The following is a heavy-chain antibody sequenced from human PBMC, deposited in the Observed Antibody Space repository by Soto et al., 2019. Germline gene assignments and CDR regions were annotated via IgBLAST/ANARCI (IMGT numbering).Heavy chain of an antibody. Sequence: SETLSLTCTVSGGSISSYYWSWIRQPPGKGLEWIGYIYYSGSTYYNPSLKSRVTISVDTSKNQFSLKLSSVTAADTAVYYCARHRVRRVVVAATYYYGMDVWGQGTTVTVSS. J-gene: IGHJ6*02. V-gene: IGHV4-59*04. CDR2: IYYSGST. D-gene: IGHD2-15*01. CDR3: ARHRVRRVVVAATYYYGMDV. CDR1: GGSISSYY.